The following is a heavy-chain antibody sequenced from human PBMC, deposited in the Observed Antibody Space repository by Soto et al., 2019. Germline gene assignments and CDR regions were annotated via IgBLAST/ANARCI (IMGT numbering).Heavy chain of an antibody. D-gene: IGHD2-8*01. CDR1: GFIFSDAW. Sequence: EVQLVESGGGLVQPGQSLRLSCVGSGFIFSDAWMIWVRQAPGKGLEWVGRIRSKSYGEITDYAEPVKGRFLLSRDDSTSTLSLQMNSLQPGDTAVYYCTAQSRRQWPTMEGLYWAQGTRVTVPS. CDR2: IRSKSYGEIT. CDR3: TAQSRRQWPTMEGLY. V-gene: IGHV3-15*01. J-gene: IGHJ4*02.